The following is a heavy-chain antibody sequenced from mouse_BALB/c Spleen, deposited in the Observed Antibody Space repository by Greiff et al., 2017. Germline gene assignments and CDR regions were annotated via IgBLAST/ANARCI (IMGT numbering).Heavy chain of an antibody. V-gene: IGHV1-4*01. CDR2: INPSSGYT. CDR1: GYTFTSYT. D-gene: IGHD2-4*01. J-gene: IGHJ4*01. Sequence: VQLVESGAELARPGASAKMSCKASGYTFTSYTMHWVKQRPGQGLEWIGYINPSSGYTNYNQKFKDKATLTADKSSSTAYMQLSSLTSEDSAVYYCARSFDYGYAMDYWGQGTSVTVSS. CDR3: ARSFDYGYAMDY.